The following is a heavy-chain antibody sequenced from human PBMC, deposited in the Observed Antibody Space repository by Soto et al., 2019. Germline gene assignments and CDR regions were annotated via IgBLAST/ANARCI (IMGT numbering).Heavy chain of an antibody. D-gene: IGHD1-26*01. J-gene: IGHJ6*02. CDR1: GGTFSSYA. CDR3: ARGTVSGSEYNFCYYGVDV. CDR2: IIPIFGTT. V-gene: IGHV1-69*12. Sequence: QVQLVQSGAEVKKPGSSVKVSCKASGGTFSSYAIDWVRQAPGRGLEWMGGIIPIFGTTNYAQKLQGRVKLTADESTGTAYMELSPLTSEDTGVYFCARGTVSGSEYNFCYYGVDVWGQGTTVTVSS.